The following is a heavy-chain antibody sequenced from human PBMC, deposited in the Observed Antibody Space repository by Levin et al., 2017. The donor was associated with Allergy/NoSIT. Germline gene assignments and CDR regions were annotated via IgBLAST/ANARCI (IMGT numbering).Heavy chain of an antibody. J-gene: IGHJ5*02. D-gene: IGHD3-22*01. CDR3: GRRRWEYYGRSGYPLFDP. CDR1: GFSLSTSKMG. V-gene: IGHV2-5*02. CDR2: IYWDDEK. Sequence: SGPTLVKPTQTLTLTCTFSGFSLSTSKMGVGWFRQSPGKALEWLALIYWDDEKRYSPSLNSRLTITKDTSRNQVVLTMTNMDPVDTATYYCGRRRWEYYGRSGYPLFDPWGQGTLVTVSS.